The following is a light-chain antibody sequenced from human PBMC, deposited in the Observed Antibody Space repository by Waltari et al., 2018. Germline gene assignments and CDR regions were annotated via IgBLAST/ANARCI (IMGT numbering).Light chain of an antibody. Sequence: EIVLTQYPGTLSLSPGERATISCRASQSVTNSCLRWYKQKPGQAPRLLIYGMSSRATGISDRFSGSGSGTDFTLTISRLEPEDFAVYYCQQYDSSPPTFGGGTKVEIK. J-gene: IGKJ4*01. CDR1: QSVTNSC. CDR2: GMS. CDR3: QQYDSSPPT. V-gene: IGKV3-20*01.